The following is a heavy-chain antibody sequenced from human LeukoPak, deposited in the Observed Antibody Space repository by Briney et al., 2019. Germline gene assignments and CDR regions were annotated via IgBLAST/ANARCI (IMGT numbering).Heavy chain of an antibody. V-gene: IGHV4-59*01. CDR2: ISYSGST. CDR3: ARDAKGYRRAQAKRRSDAFDI. CDR1: AGSISSYY. J-gene: IGHJ3*02. D-gene: IGHD5-12*01. Sequence: SETLSLTCTVSAGSISSYYWSWIRQPPGKGLEWIGYISYSGSTTSNPSLKSRVTISVDTSKNQFSLKLSSVTAADTAVYYCARDAKGYRRAQAKRRSDAFDIWGQGTMVTVSS.